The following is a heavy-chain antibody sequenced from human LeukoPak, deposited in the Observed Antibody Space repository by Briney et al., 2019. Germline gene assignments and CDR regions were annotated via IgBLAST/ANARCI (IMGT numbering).Heavy chain of an antibody. V-gene: IGHV3-7*01. D-gene: IGHD1-1*01. CDR2: INTDGSER. CDR3: SRGIHDNLF. J-gene: IGHJ4*02. CDR1: GFTISGHW. Sequence: PGGSLRLSCAASGFTISGHWMAWVRQAPGKGLEWVADINTDGSERYYVDSVRGRFTISRDNAKNSVYLQMNSLGVEDAAVYYCSRGIHDNLFGGQGTQVTVAS.